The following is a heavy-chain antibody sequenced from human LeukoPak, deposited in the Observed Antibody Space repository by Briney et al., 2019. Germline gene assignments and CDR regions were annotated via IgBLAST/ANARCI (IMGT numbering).Heavy chain of an antibody. CDR3: ARHMGGTGYFDY. CDR1: GFTFSSYA. D-gene: IGHD1-26*01. V-gene: IGHV3-23*01. CDR2: ISGSGGST. Sequence: GGSLRLSCAASGFTFSSYAMSWVRQAPGKGLEWVSAISGSGGSTYYADSVKGRFTISRDNSKNTLYLQMNSLRAEDTAVYYCARHMGGTGYFDYWGQGTLVTVSS. J-gene: IGHJ4*02.